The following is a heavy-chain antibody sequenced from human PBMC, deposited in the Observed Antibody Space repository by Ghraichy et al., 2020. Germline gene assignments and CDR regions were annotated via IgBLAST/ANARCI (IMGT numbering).Heavy chain of an antibody. D-gene: IGHD4-17*01. V-gene: IGHV3-33*01. CDR1: GVTFSSYG. J-gene: IGHJ4*02. CDR3: ARNYGDYDAFDY. CDR2: IWNDGNNR. Sequence: GESLNISCAASGVTFSSYGWHWVRQAPGKGLEWVAVIWNDGNNRDYAGSVKGRFTISRDISKNTVYLQMNSLSAEDTAVYYCARNYGDYDAFDYWGQGTLVTVSS.